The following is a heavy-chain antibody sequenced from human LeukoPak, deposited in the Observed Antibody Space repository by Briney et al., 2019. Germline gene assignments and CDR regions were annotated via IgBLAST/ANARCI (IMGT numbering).Heavy chain of an antibody. Sequence: GGSLRLSCGASGFTFSNYGMHWVRQAPGKGLEWVAFIRHHGGNVYYADSVKGRFTISRENSKNTLYLQMNSLRAEDTAVYYCANPLWVYWGQGTLVTVSS. V-gene: IGHV3-30*02. D-gene: IGHD3-10*01. J-gene: IGHJ4*02. CDR2: IRHHGGNV. CDR3: ANPLWVY. CDR1: GFTFSNYG.